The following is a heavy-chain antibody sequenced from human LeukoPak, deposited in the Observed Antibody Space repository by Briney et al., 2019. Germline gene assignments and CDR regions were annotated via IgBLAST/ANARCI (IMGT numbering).Heavy chain of an antibody. Sequence: SGTLSLTCTVSGGSISNCHGWTWVRQPPGKGLEWIGEIFPSGSTDYNPSLKSRVTISVDKSKNQFSLKLAFVTAADTAVCYCARDQMTRFWYFDLWGRGTLVTVSS. J-gene: IGHJ2*01. V-gene: IGHV4-4*02. CDR3: ARDQMTRFWYFDL. CDR1: GGSISNCHG. D-gene: IGHD5-24*01. CDR2: IFPSGST.